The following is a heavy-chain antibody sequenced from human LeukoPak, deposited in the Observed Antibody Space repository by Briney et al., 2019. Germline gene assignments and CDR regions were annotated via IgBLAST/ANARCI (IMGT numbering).Heavy chain of an antibody. CDR1: TFTSXX. Sequence: TFTSXXISWMRQAPGQGLEWMGWISAFNGNTNYAHKVQGRVTMTTDTSTSTAYMELRSLRSDDTALYYCARVSGITGTQSDYWGQGTLVTVSS. J-gene: IGHJ4*02. D-gene: IGHD1-7*01. V-gene: IGHV1-18*01. CDR3: ARVSGITGTQSDY. CDR2: ISAFNGNT.